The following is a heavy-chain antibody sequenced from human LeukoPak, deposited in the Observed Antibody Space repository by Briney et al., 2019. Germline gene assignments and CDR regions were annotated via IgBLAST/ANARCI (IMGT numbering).Heavy chain of an antibody. J-gene: IGHJ4*02. D-gene: IGHD5-12*01. CDR1: GGSFSGYY. CDR3: ARVFRGSYGY. Sequence: TSETLSLTCAVYGGSFSGYYWSWIRQPPGKGLEWIGEINHSGSTNYNPSLKSRVTISVDTSKNQFSLKLSSVTAADTAVCYCARVFRGSYGYWGQGTLVTVSS. CDR2: INHSGST. V-gene: IGHV4-34*01.